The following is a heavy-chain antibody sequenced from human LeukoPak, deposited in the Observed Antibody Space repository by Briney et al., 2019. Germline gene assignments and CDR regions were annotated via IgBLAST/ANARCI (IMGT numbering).Heavy chain of an antibody. V-gene: IGHV1-18*01. Sequence: ASVKVSCKASGYTFTSYGISWVRQAPGQGLEWMGWISAYNGNTNYAQKLQGRVTMTTDTSTSTAYMELRSLRSDDTAVYYCARVYGDYDGHYYYYYYMDVWGKGTTVTISS. CDR1: GYTFTSYG. D-gene: IGHD4-17*01. J-gene: IGHJ6*03. CDR3: ARVYGDYDGHYYYYYYMDV. CDR2: ISAYNGNT.